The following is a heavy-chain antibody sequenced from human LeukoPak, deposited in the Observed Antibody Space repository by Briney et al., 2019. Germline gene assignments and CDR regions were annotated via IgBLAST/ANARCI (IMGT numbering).Heavy chain of an antibody. CDR3: AIYDILTGFRAFDI. CDR2: MSPNSGNT. V-gene: IGHV1-8*01. CDR1: GYPFTSYD. J-gene: IGHJ3*02. Sequence: ASVKPSGTPSGYPFTSYDTNWVRRATGQGLEGRGGMSPNSGNTGYAQKFQGRFTMTRNTSISTAYMELSSLRSEDTAVYYCAIYDILTGFRAFDIWGQGTMVTVSS. D-gene: IGHD3-9*01.